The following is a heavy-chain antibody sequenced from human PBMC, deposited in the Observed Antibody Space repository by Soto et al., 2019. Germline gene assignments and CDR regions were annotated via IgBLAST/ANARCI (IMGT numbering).Heavy chain of an antibody. D-gene: IGHD3-3*01. V-gene: IGHV3-23*01. CDR1: GFTFSSYA. J-gene: IGHJ4*02. CDR2: ISGSGGST. Sequence: EVQLLESGGGLVQPGGSLRLSCAASGFTFSSYAMRWVRQAPGKGLEWVSTISGSGGSTYYADSVKGRFTISRDNSKNTLDLQMNSLRAEDTAVYYCAKDRSGPDFWSGYYFDYWGQGTLVTVSS. CDR3: AKDRSGPDFWSGYYFDY.